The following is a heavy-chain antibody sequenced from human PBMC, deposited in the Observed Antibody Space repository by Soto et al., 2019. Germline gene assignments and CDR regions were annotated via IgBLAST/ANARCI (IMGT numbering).Heavy chain of an antibody. J-gene: IGHJ4*02. CDR2: ISYDGSNK. CDR1: GFTFSSYG. D-gene: IGHD6-19*01. Sequence: QVQLVESGGGVVQPGRSLRLSCAASGFTFSSYGMHWVRQAPGKGLEWVAVISYDGSNKYYADSVKGRFTISRDNSKNPLYLQMNSLGAGGTAVYYCAKDASHSSGWRYFDYWGQGTLVTVSS. CDR3: AKDASHSSGWRYFDY. V-gene: IGHV3-30*18.